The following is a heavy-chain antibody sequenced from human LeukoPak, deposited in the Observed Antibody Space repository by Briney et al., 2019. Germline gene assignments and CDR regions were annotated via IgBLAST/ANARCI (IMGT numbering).Heavy chain of an antibody. V-gene: IGHV4-39*07. CDR1: GGSVSSSSYY. CDR2: INHSGST. Sequence: SETLSLTCTVSGGSVSSSSYYWSWIRQPPGKGLEWIGEINHSGSTTSLKSRVTISVDTSKNQFSLKLSSVTAADTGVYYCASGHTRISMIRGSRSSYYFDYWGQGTLVTVSS. J-gene: IGHJ4*02. CDR3: ASGHTRISMIRGSRSSYYFDY. D-gene: IGHD3-10*01.